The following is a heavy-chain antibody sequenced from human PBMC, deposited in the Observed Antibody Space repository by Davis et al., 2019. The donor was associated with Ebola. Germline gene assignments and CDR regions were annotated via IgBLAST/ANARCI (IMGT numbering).Heavy chain of an antibody. J-gene: IGHJ5*02. CDR3: ARIMTTVTTGWFDP. D-gene: IGHD4-17*01. CDR2: IYHSGST. Sequence: MPSETLSLTCTVSGGSISSGDYYWSWVRQPPGKGLEWIGEIYHSGSTNYNPSLKSRVTISVDTSKNQFSLKLSSVTAADTAVYYCARIMTTVTTGWFDPWGQGTLVTVSS. V-gene: IGHV4-61*08. CDR1: GGSISSGDYY.